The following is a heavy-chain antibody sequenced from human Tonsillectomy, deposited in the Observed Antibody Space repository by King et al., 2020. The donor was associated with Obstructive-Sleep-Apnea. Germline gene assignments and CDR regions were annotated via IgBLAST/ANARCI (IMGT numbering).Heavy chain of an antibody. J-gene: IGHJ5*01. CDR3: AHSDRILFDC. Sequence: TLKESGPTLVKHTQTLTLTCTFSGFSFSTSSVGVGWIRQPPGKALEWLALIYWDDDKRYSPSLKSRLTITKDTSKNQVVLTMTNVDPVDTATYYCAHSDRILFDCWGQGTLVTVSS. V-gene: IGHV2-5*02. D-gene: IGHD2-15*01. CDR2: IYWDDDK. CDR1: GFSFSTSSVG.